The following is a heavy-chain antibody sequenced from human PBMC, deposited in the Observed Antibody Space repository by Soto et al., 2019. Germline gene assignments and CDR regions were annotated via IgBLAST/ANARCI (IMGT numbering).Heavy chain of an antibody. CDR2: INPKFGKA. Sequence: QVQLVQSGAEVKKPGSSVKVSCKASGGTFSSYVISWVRQAPGQGLEWMGGINPKFGKANYAQKFQGRVTITADASTCTAYMELSSLRSKDTAVYYCARDRYYGSGSPLYYCYGMAVWGQGTTVTVSS. D-gene: IGHD3-10*01. J-gene: IGHJ6*02. CDR3: ARDRYYGSGSPLYYCYGMAV. CDR1: GGTFSSYV. V-gene: IGHV1-69*12.